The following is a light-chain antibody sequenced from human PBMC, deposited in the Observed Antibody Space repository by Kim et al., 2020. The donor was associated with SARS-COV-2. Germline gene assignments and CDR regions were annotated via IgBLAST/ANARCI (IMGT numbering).Light chain of an antibody. CDR1: QSVSSY. J-gene: IGKJ4*01. CDR2: GAS. V-gene: IGKV3-11*01. Sequence: SLSPGERATLSCRASQSVSSYLAWYQQKPGQAPRLLLYGASNRATGIPARFSGSGSGTDFTLTISSLEPEDFAVYYCQQHNNWPLTFGGGTKLEI. CDR3: QQHNNWPLT.